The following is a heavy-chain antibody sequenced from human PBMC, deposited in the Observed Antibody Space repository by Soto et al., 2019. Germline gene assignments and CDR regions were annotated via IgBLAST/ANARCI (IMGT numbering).Heavy chain of an antibody. J-gene: IGHJ6*02. D-gene: IGHD3-3*01. CDR2: ISADNGNT. CDR1: GYTFTSYG. CDR3: ARVPGYDFWSGFGYYYGMDV. V-gene: IGHV1-18*04. Sequence: QVQLVQSGAEVKKPGASVKVSCKAAGYTFTSYGISWVRQAPGQGLEWMGWISADNGNTNYAQKIQGRVTMTKDTSTRTAYMELRSLRSDDTAVYYCARVPGYDFWSGFGYYYGMDVWGQGTTVTVSS.